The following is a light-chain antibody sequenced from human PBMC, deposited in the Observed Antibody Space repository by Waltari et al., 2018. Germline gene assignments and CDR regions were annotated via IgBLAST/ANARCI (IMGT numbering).Light chain of an antibody. CDR1: QSIGTS. Sequence: EIVLTQSPDFQSMTPKEKVTITCRASQSIGTSLHWYQKKPDQSPKLLINYASQSFSGVPSRFSGSGSGTDFTLTINSLEAEDAATYYCHQSSNLPYTFGQGTKLEIK. J-gene: IGKJ2*01. CDR2: YAS. CDR3: HQSSNLPYT. V-gene: IGKV6-21*01.